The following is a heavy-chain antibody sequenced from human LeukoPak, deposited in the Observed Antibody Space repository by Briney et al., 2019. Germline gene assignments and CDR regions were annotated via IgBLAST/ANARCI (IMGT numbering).Heavy chain of an antibody. J-gene: IGHJ3*02. V-gene: IGHV3-23*01. CDR2: FSRSGTDT. Sequence: PGGSLRLSCAASGFTFGSSAMSWVRQAPGKGPEWVSTFSRSGTDTYYADSVKGRFTVSRDNSKNTLYLQMNSLRAEDTAVYFCAKDASGSFADAFDIWGQGTMVTVSS. CDR3: AKDASGSFADAFDI. D-gene: IGHD3-10*01. CDR1: GFTFGSSA.